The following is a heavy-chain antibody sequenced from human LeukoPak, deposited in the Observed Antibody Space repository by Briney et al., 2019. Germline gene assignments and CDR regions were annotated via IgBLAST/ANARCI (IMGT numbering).Heavy chain of an antibody. Sequence: ASVKVSCKASGYIFTSYGINWVRQAPGQGLEWMGWISTYNGNTNYAQKLQGRVTMTTDTSTSTAYMELRSLRSDDTAVYYCARDQYCSGGSCYFSYYYGMDVWGQGTTVTVSS. CDR2: ISTYNGNT. J-gene: IGHJ6*02. V-gene: IGHV1-18*01. CDR1: GYIFTSYG. CDR3: ARDQYCSGGSCYFSYYYGMDV. D-gene: IGHD2-15*01.